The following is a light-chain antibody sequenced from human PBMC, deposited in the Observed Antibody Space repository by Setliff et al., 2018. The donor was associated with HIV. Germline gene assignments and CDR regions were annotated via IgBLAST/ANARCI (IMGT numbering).Light chain of an antibody. Sequence: QRLTISCTGSSSNIGARFSVHWYQHLPGAAPKLLIYDDNNRPSGVPDRFSGSKSGTSASLAITGLQAEDEADYYCQSYDSSLTGYVFGPWTKVTVL. CDR1: SSNIGARFS. CDR3: QSYDSSLTGYV. V-gene: IGLV1-40*01. J-gene: IGLJ1*01. CDR2: DDN.